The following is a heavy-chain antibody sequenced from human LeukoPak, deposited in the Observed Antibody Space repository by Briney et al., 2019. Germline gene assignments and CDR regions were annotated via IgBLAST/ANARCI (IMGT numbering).Heavy chain of an antibody. Sequence: PPETLSLTCTVSGGSISSSSYYWGWIRQPPGKGLEWLGSIYYSGSTYYNPSLKSRVTISVDTSKNQFSLKLSSVTAADTAVYYCARRGSSWYSGNWFDPWGQGTLVTVSS. CDR2: IYYSGST. D-gene: IGHD6-13*01. J-gene: IGHJ5*02. V-gene: IGHV4-39*01. CDR1: GGSISSSSYY. CDR3: ARRGSSWYSGNWFDP.